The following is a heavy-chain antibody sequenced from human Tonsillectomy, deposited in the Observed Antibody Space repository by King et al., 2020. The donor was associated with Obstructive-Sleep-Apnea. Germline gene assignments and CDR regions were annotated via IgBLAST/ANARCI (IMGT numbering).Heavy chain of an antibody. Sequence: QLVQSGAEVIKPGESLKISCKGSGYSFTSYWIGWVRQMPGKGLEWMGIIYPGDSDTRYSPSFQGQVTISADKSISTAYLQWSSLKASDTAMYYCATSKGYCTGTSCYAPFDYWGQGTLVTVSS. CDR3: ATSKGYCTGTSCYAPFDY. D-gene: IGHD2-2*01. CDR1: GYSFTSYW. CDR2: IYPGDSDT. J-gene: IGHJ4*02. V-gene: IGHV5-51*01.